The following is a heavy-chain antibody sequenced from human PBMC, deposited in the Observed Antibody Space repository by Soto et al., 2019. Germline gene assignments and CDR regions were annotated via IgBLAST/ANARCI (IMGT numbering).Heavy chain of an antibody. V-gene: IGHV3-23*01. J-gene: IGHJ4*02. Sequence: EVQLLESGGGLVQPGGSLRLSCAASGFTFSSYAMSWVRQAPGKGLEWVSAISGSGGSTYYAGSVKGRFTISRDNSKNTLYLQMNSLRAEDTAVYYCAKDYDFWSGSKDYWGQGTLVTVSS. CDR3: AKDYDFWSGSKDY. CDR2: ISGSGGST. CDR1: GFTFSSYA. D-gene: IGHD3-3*01.